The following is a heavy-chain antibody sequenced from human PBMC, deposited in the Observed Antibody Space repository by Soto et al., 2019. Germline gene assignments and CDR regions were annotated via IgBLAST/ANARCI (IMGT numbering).Heavy chain of an antibody. V-gene: IGHV3-66*01. D-gene: IGHD6-13*01. CDR3: AGVTSRSWLGNYYYGMDV. J-gene: IGHJ6*02. Sequence: EVQVVESGGGLAQPGGSLRLSCVASGFTASTNYMSWVRQAPGKGLEWVSCIYSAGTAYYAESVKGRFTISRDNSKNTLFLQMNSLRHEDTAVYYCAGVTSRSWLGNYYYGMDVWGQGTTVTVSS. CDR2: IYSAGTA. CDR1: GFTASTNY.